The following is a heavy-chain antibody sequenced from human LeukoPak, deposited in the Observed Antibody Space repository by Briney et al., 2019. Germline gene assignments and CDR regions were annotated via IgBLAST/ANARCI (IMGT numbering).Heavy chain of an antibody. CDR1: GYTFTSYD. Sequence: ASVKVSCKASGYTFTSYDINWVRQATGQGLEWMGWMNPNSGNTGYAQKFRGRVTMTRNTSISTAYMELSSLRSEDTAVYYCARGPYLWFGELFSGFDYWGQGTLVTVSS. CDR2: MNPNSGNT. J-gene: IGHJ4*02. V-gene: IGHV1-8*01. D-gene: IGHD3-10*01. CDR3: ARGPYLWFGELFSGFDY.